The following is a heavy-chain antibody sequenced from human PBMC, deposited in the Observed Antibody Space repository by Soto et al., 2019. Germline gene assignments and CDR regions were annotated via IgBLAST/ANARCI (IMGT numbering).Heavy chain of an antibody. CDR3: ARDATESSGSLAGYYGMDV. D-gene: IGHD3-22*01. CDR2: IYSGGST. J-gene: IGHJ6*02. CDR1: GFTVSSNY. V-gene: IGHV3-53*01. Sequence: EVQLVESGGGLIQPGGSLRLSCAASGFTVSSNYMSWVRQAPGKGLEWVSVIYSGGSTYYADSVKGRFTISGENATNTIYLQMSSLRGEDTAVYYCARDATESSGSLAGYYGMDVWGQGTPVTVSS.